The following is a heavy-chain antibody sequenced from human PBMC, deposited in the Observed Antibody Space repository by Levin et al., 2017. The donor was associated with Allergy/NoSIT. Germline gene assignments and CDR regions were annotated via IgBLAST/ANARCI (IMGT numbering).Heavy chain of an antibody. D-gene: IGHD2-15*01. CDR2: ISSSGSTI. CDR1: GFTFSDYY. CDR3: ARGWERWGYCSGGSCPPKDYYYYGMDV. J-gene: IGHJ6*02. Sequence: GGSLRLSCAASGFTFSDYYMSWIRQAPGKGLEWVSYISSSGSTIYYADSVKGRFTISRDNAKNSLYLQMNSLRAEDTAVYYCARGWERWGYCSGGSCPPKDYYYYGMDVWGQGTTVTVSS. V-gene: IGHV3-11*01.